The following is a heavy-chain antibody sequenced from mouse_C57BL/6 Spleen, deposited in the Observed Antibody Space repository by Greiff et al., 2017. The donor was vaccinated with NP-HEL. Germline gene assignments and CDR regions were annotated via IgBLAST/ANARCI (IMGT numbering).Heavy chain of an antibody. CDR2: INPSNGGT. D-gene: IGHD2-3*01. V-gene: IGHV1-53*01. J-gene: IGHJ2*01. CDR3: EREGGSMIAYFDY. Sequence: QVQLQQPGTELVKPGASVKLSCKASGYTFTSYWMHWVKQRPGQGLEWIGNINPSNGGTNYNGKFKGKATLTADKSSSTAYMQLSSLTSEDSAVYFCEREGGSMIAYFDYWGQGTTLTVSS. CDR1: GYTFTSYW.